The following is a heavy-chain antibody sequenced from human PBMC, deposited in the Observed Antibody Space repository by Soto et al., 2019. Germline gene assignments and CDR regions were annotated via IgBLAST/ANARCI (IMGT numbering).Heavy chain of an antibody. J-gene: IGHJ5*02. D-gene: IGHD1-26*01. Sequence: SETLSLTCTVSGGSISSSSYYWGWIRQPPGKGLEWIGSIYYSGSTYYNPSLKSRVTISVDTSKNQFSLKLSSVTAADTAVYYCARLEGGSYYDWFDPWGQGTLVTVSS. CDR3: ARLEGGSYYDWFDP. CDR1: GGSISSSSYY. CDR2: IYYSGST. V-gene: IGHV4-39*01.